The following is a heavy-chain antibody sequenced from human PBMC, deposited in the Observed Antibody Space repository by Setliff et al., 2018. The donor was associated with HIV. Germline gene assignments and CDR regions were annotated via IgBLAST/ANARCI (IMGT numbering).Heavy chain of an antibody. CDR1: GFTFSSYA. V-gene: IGHV3-74*01. Sequence: GGSLRLSCAASGFTFSSYAMHWVRQAPGKGLVWVSRVNRDGSSTTYADSVKGRFTISRDNSKNTVYLQMNSLRPEDTAVYYCARAGGVVVTIDRVQFWGQGTLVTVSS. J-gene: IGHJ4*02. D-gene: IGHD2-15*01. CDR3: ARAGGVVVTIDRVQF. CDR2: VNRDGSST.